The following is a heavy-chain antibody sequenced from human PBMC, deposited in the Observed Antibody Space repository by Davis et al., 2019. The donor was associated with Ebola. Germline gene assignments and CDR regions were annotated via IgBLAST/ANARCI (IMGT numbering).Heavy chain of an antibody. Sequence: SQTPSLTCAILGDGVSHHFAVWASIRQSPSRGLEWLGRTFYRSKWFTDSTISMKGRLSIVPDTSKNHFYLHLSSVTPEDTAVYFCASDLGYYDTDESPRLGYYFDSWGQGIPVTVSS. CDR2: TFYRSKWFT. CDR1: GDGVSHHFAV. V-gene: IGHV6-1*01. D-gene: IGHD3-22*01. CDR3: ASDLGYYDTDESPRLGYYFDS. J-gene: IGHJ4*02.